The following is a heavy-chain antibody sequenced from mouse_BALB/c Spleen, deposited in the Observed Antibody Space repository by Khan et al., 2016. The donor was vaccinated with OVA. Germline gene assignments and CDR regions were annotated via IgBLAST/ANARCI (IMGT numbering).Heavy chain of an antibody. CDR2: ISSDGDYT. CDR1: GFTFSTYA. CDR3: ARSPYGNFAY. D-gene: IGHD2-1*01. J-gene: IGHJ3*01. Sequence: EVELVESGGGLVKPGGSLKLSCAASGFTFSTYAMSWVRQTPEKRLEWVATISSDGDYTYYPDSVKGRFTISRDHAKNTLYLQMSSLRSEDTAMYYCARSPYGNFAYWGQGTLVTVAA. V-gene: IGHV5-9-3*01.